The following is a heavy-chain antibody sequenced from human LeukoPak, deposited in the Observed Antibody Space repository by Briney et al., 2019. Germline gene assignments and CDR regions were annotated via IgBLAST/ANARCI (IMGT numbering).Heavy chain of an antibody. CDR3: ARGGSYAQYYFDY. CDR2: IYYSGST. CDR1: GGSISSYY. J-gene: IGHJ4*02. Sequence: SETLSLTCTVSGGSISSYYWSWIRQPPGKGLEWIGYIYYSGSTYYNPSLKSRVTISVDTSKNQFSLKLSSVTAADTAVYHCARGGSYAQYYFDYWGQGTLVTVSS. V-gene: IGHV4-59*01. D-gene: IGHD1-26*01.